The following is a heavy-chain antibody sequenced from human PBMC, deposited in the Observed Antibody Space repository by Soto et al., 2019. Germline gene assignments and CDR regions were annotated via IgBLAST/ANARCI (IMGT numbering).Heavy chain of an antibody. CDR2: MNPNMGNT. J-gene: IGHJ5*02. V-gene: IGHV1-8*01. Sequence: ASVKVSCKASGYTFGNNDISWVRQATGQELEWMGWMNPNMGNTGYAQKFQGRVSMTRNTSISTAYLELSSLRSDHTAIYYCARMATSGTLNWFDPWGQATLVTV. CDR1: GYTFGNND. CDR3: ARMATSGTLNWFDP.